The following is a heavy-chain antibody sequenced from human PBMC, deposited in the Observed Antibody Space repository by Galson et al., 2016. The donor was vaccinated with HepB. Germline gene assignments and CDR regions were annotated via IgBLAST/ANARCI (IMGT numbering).Heavy chain of an antibody. CDR2: INPSGGRT. CDR1: GYTFTNYY. CDR3: ARGGQLGYGSGGTCYDYYYAMDV. Sequence: SVKVSCKASGYTFTNYYMHWVRQAPGQGLEWMGIINPSGGRTTYAQTFQGRVTMTRDTSTSTVYMELSSLRSEDTAVYYCARGGQLGYGSGGTCYDYYYAMDVWGQGTTVTVSS. D-gene: IGHD2-15*01. V-gene: IGHV1-46*01. J-gene: IGHJ6*02.